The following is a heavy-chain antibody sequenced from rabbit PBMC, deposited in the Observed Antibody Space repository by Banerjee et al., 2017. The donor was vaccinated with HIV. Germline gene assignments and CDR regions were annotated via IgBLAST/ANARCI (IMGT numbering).Heavy chain of an antibody. CDR3: ARAYASGSGTYMNL. CDR1: GFSFSSSYY. Sequence: QSLEESGGDLVKPGASLTLTCTASGFSFSSSYYMCWVRQAPGKGLEWIAFIYPDYGITDYASWVNGRFTISLDNAQNTVFLQMTSLTVADTATYFCARAYASGSGTYMNLWGPGTLVTVS. D-gene: IGHD1-1*01. CDR2: IYPDYGIT. V-gene: IGHV1S40*01. J-gene: IGHJ4*01.